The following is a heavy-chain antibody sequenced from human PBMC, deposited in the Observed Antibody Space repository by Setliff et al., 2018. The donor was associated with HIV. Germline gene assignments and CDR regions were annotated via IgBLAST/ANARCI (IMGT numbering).Heavy chain of an antibody. V-gene: IGHV4-34*01. J-gene: IGHJ4*02. D-gene: IGHD3-9*01. CDR2: INQERTT. Sequence: PSETLSLTCAVYRGSFSHYYWTWIRQSPGKGLEWIAEINQERTTFYNPSLKSRLIMSLDTSRNEVSLRLNSVTAADTATYFCARLLEGPDYSSDFRYFDWFPDVWGQGTLVTVSS. CDR1: RGSFSHYY. CDR3: ARLLEGPDYSSDFRYFDWFPDV.